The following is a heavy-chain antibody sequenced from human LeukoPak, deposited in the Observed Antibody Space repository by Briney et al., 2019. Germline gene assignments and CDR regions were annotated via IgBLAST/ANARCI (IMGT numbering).Heavy chain of an antibody. D-gene: IGHD3-10*01. CDR2: ISYDGSNK. Sequence: GGSLRLSCAASGSTFSSYAMHWVCQAPGKGLEWVAVISYDGSNKYYADSVKGRFTISRDNAKNSLYLQMNSLRAEDTALYYCAKDIHGSGSSHFDYWGQGTLVTVSS. CDR1: GSTFSSYA. CDR3: AKDIHGSGSSHFDY. V-gene: IGHV3-30*01. J-gene: IGHJ4*02.